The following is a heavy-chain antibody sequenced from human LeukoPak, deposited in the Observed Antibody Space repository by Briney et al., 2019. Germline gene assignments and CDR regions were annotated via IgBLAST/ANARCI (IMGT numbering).Heavy chain of an antibody. D-gene: IGHD6-13*01. CDR2: MNPNSGNT. J-gene: IGHJ4*02. CDR3: TRGLRREQQLLRAFDD. V-gene: IGHV1-8*01. CDR1: GYTFSSYD. Sequence: ASVKVSCKASGYTFSSYDINWVRQVTGQGLEWMGWMNPNSGNTGYAQKFQGRVSMTSNTSISTAYMELSSLRSEDTAVYYCTRGLRREQQLLRAFDDWGQGTLVTVSS.